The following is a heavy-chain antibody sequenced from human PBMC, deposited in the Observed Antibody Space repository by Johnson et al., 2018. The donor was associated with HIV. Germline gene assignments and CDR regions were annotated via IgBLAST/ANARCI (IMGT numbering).Heavy chain of an antibody. Sequence: VQLVESGGGVVQPGRSLRLSCAASRFTFRSYDMHWVRQATGKGLEWVAAICTTGDNYYTASVKGRFSISREDAKDSLYLQMGSLRAEDMAVYYCARAKYSTAFDIWGQVTMVTVSS. CDR2: ICTTGDN. J-gene: IGHJ3*02. D-gene: IGHD1-26*01. CDR3: ARAKYSTAFDI. V-gene: IGHV3-13*01. CDR1: RFTFRSYD.